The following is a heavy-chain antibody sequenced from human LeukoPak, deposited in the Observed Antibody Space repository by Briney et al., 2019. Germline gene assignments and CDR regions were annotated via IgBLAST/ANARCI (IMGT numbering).Heavy chain of an antibody. CDR1: GFTFGDYA. V-gene: IGHV3-49*04. CDR3: TRAGSSGRYRFLG. D-gene: IGHD6-19*01. Sequence: GGSLRLSCTASGFTFGDYAMSWVRQAPGKGLEWVGFIRSKAYGGTTEYAASVKGRFTISRDDSKSIAYLQMNSLKTEDTAVYYCTRAGSSGRYRFLGWGQGTLVTVSS. CDR2: IRSKAYGGTT. J-gene: IGHJ4*02.